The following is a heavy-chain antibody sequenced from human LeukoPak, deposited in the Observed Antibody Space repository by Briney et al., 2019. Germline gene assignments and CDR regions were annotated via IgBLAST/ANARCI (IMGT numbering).Heavy chain of an antibody. J-gene: IGHJ4*02. Sequence: GGSLRLSCAASGFTFSSYTMNWVRQAPGKGLEWVSSISSSSSYIYNADSVKGRFTFSRDNANNSLYLQMNSLRAEDTAVYYCARSGWFGELGFDYWGQGTLVTVSS. D-gene: IGHD3-10*01. V-gene: IGHV3-21*01. CDR2: ISSSSSYI. CDR1: GFTFSSYT. CDR3: ARSGWFGELGFDY.